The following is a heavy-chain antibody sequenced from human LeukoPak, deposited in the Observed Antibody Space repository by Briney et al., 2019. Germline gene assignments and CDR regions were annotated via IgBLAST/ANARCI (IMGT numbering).Heavy chain of an antibody. CDR2: IKTDGSET. CDR3: VKNNGWFHLAQ. D-gene: IGHD6-19*01. CDR1: GFNFRDHW. V-gene: IGHV3-7*03. J-gene: IGHJ4*02. Sequence: GGSLRLSCAASGFNFRDHWMDWVRQAPGKGLEWVGHIKTDGSETYYLDSLRGRFSISRDNTNNALYLQVNSLRVEDTAVYYCVKNNGWFHLAQWGQGTLVTVSS.